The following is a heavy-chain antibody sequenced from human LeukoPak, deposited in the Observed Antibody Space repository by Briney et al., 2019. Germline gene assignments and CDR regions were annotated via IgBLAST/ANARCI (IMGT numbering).Heavy chain of an antibody. J-gene: IGHJ3*02. CDR3: VRDRSRGSCCAFDI. V-gene: IGHV3-20*01. D-gene: IGHD2-15*01. Sequence: QTGGSLRLSCAASGFTFSSYGMSWVRQAPGKGLEWVSGINWNGGSTGYADSVKGRFTISRDNAKKSLYLQMNSLRAEDAALYHCVRDRSRGSCCAFDIWGQGTMVTLS. CDR1: GFTFSSYG. CDR2: INWNGGST.